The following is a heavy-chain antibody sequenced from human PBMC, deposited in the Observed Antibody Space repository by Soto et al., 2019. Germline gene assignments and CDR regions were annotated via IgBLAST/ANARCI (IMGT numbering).Heavy chain of an antibody. Sequence: SETLSLTCAVYGGSFSGYYWSWIRQPPGKGLEWIGEINHSGSTNYNPSLKSRVTISVDTSKNQFSLKLSSVTAADTAVYYCARGPEKTTATAYGMDVWGQGTTVTVSS. V-gene: IGHV4-34*01. CDR3: ARGPEKTTATAYGMDV. CDR2: INHSGST. J-gene: IGHJ6*02. CDR1: GGSFSGYY. D-gene: IGHD4-17*01.